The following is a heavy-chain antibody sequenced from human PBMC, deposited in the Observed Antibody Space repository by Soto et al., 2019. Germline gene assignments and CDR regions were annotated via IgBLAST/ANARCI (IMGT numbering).Heavy chain of an antibody. CDR2: VSGDGSNK. CDR3: ARDRGVTYLDS. CDR1: GFTFSSSW. D-gene: IGHD3-10*01. V-gene: IGHV3-74*01. Sequence: GGPMRLSCAASGFTFSSSWMHLVSQAPGKGLVWVSRVSGDGSNKYYSDSVKGRFTISRDDSKNTLYLQMNSLRAEDTAVYYCARDRGVTYLDSWGQGTLVTVSS. J-gene: IGHJ5*01.